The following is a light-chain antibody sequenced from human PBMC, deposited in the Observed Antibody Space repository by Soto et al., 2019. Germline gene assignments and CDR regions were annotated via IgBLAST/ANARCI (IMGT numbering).Light chain of an antibody. V-gene: IGLV2-23*01. CDR1: SSDVGSRNL. CDR3: CLHAGSRAYV. CDR2: EAS. J-gene: IGLJ1*01. Sequence: QSALTQPASVSGSPGQSTTISCTGTSSDVGSRNLVSWYQQYPGKAPKLIIFEASKRPSRVSNRLSGSKSGSTASLTISGLQAEDEADYYCCLHAGSRAYVFGSGTKVTVL.